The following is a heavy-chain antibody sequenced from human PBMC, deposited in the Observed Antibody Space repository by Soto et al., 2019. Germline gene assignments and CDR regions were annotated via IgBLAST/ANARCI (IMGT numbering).Heavy chain of an antibody. Sequence: EVRLVESGGGLVKSGGSLRLSCSASGFTFSTYTMNWVRQAPGRGLEWVSNIDRFSSYSWYVDSAQGRFTISRDNAKNSLYLQMNSLRAEDTAVYYCARVGSTFARGRIGGVHYGLDVWGQGTTVTVSS. CDR1: GFTFSTYT. V-gene: IGHV3-21*03. D-gene: IGHD3-16*01. CDR2: IDRFSSYS. CDR3: ARVGSTFARGRIGGVHYGLDV. J-gene: IGHJ6*02.